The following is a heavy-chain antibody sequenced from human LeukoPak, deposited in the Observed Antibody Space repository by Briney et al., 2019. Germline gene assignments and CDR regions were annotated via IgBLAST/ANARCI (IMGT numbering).Heavy chain of an antibody. D-gene: IGHD6-6*01. J-gene: IGHJ4*02. V-gene: IGHV3-74*01. CDR1: GFSFSSHW. Sequence: GGSLRLSCTASGFSFSSHWMHWVRQAPGEGLVWVSRVYNDGSTTNYADSVKGRFTISRDNAKNTLYLQMNSLRAEDMAVYYCARESGSSRFFDYWGQGTLVTVSS. CDR2: VYNDGSTT. CDR3: ARESGSSRFFDY.